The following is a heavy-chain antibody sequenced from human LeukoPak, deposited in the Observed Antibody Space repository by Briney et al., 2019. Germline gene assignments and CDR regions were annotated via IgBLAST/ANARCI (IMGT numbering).Heavy chain of an antibody. D-gene: IGHD7-27*01. CDR1: GFTFSNAW. CDR3: ARDELGDY. Sequence: GGSLRLSCAASGFTFSNAWMNWFRQAPGKGLEWVAVISSDGKTDPNYYSDSARGRFTISRDNSRNVLYLQMDSLSGEDTAVYYCARDELGDYWGRGTLVAVAS. CDR2: ISSDGKTDPN. J-gene: IGHJ4*02. V-gene: IGHV3-30*03.